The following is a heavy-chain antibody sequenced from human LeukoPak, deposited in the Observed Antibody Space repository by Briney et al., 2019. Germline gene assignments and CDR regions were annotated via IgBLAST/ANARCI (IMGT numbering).Heavy chain of an antibody. CDR2: IYYSGST. CDR3: ARGSHKLWFGEFFDY. D-gene: IGHD3-10*01. J-gene: IGHJ4*02. CDR1: GGSISSSSYY. V-gene: IGHV4-39*07. Sequence: SETLSLTCTVSGGSISSSSYYWGWIRQPPGKGLEWIGSIYYSGSTYYNPSLKSRVTISVDTSKNQFSLKLSSVTAADTAVYYCARGSHKLWFGEFFDYWGQGTLVTVSS.